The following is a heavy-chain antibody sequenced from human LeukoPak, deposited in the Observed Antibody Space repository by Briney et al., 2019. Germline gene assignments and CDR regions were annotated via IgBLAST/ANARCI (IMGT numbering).Heavy chain of an antibody. Sequence: SETLSLTCTVAGYSISSGYYWGWIRPPPGKGREWIGSIYHSGSTYYNPSLKSRVTISVDTSKNQFSLKLSSVTAADTAVYYCARVDYSNTYYFDYWGQGTLVTVSS. D-gene: IGHD4-11*01. J-gene: IGHJ4*02. CDR1: GYSISSGYY. V-gene: IGHV4-38-2*02. CDR2: IYHSGST. CDR3: ARVDYSNTYYFDY.